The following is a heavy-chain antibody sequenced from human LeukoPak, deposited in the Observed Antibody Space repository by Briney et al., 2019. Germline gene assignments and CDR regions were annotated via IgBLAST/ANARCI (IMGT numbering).Heavy chain of an antibody. CDR3: ARDTGTGDDYDFWSGYLYSDY. D-gene: IGHD3-3*01. V-gene: IGHV3-21*01. CDR2: ISSSSSYI. CDR1: GFTFSSYS. Sequence: GGSLRLSCAASGFTFSSYSMNWVRQAPGKGLEWVSSISSSSSYIYYADSVKGRFTISRDNAKNSLYLQMNSLRAEDTAVYYCARDTGTGDDYDFWSGYLYSDYWGQGTLVTVSS. J-gene: IGHJ4*02.